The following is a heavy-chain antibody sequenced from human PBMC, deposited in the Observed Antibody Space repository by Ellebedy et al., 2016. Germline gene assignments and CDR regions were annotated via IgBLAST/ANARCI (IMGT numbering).Heavy chain of an antibody. V-gene: IGHV1-3*01. J-gene: IGHJ6*02. Sequence: ASVKVSCKASGYTFTSYAMHWMRQAPGQRLEWMGWINAGNGNTKYSQKFQGRVTITRDTSASTAYMELSSLRSEDTAVYYCARGYSGYDINGDYGMDVWGQGTTVTVSS. CDR3: ARGYSGYDINGDYGMDV. D-gene: IGHD5-12*01. CDR1: GYTFTSYA. CDR2: INAGNGNT.